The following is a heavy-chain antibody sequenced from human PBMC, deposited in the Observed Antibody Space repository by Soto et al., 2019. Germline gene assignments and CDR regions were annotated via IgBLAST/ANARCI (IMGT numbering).Heavy chain of an antibody. CDR3: ARHDPGGFDY. D-gene: IGHD3-10*01. V-gene: IGHV4-59*08. J-gene: IGHJ4*02. Sequence: QVQLQESRPGLVKPSETLTLTCTVSSGSISSYCCSWIRQPPGKGLEWIGYICNSVTTNYNPSLKGRVTISGDTSKNQFSLKLSSVTAADTAVYYCARHDPGGFDYWGQGTLVTVSS. CDR2: ICNSVTT. CDR1: SGSISSYC.